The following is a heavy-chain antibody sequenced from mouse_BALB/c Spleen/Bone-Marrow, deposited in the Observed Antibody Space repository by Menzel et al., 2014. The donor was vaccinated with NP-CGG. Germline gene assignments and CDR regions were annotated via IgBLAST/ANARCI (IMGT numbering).Heavy chain of an antibody. CDR1: GFTFTDYY. CDR3: ARDAGYFYGSSFDY. CDR2: IRNKANGYTT. D-gene: IGHD1-1*01. J-gene: IGHJ2*01. V-gene: IGHV7-3*02. Sequence: EVQLVESGGGLVQPGGSLRLSCATSGFTFTDYYMSWVRQPPGKALEWLGFIRNKANGYTTEYSASVKGRFTTSRDNSQSILYLQMNTLGAEDSATYYCARDAGYFYGSSFDYWGQGTTLTVSS.